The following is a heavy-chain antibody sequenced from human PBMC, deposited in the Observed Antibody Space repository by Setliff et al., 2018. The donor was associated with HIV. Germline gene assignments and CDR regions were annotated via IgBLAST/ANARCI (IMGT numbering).Heavy chain of an antibody. Sequence: SETLSLTCTVSGGSINITNFYWAWIRQPPGKGLEWLGSIYYSGTTYVHPSLKSRVTISIDTFKSQFSLKLRSVNAEDTAVYYCARDFWGGSYSSDYWGQGTLVTVSS. CDR3: ARDFWGGSYSSDY. V-gene: IGHV4-39*07. CDR1: GGSINITNFY. D-gene: IGHD1-26*01. J-gene: IGHJ4*02. CDR2: IYYSGTT.